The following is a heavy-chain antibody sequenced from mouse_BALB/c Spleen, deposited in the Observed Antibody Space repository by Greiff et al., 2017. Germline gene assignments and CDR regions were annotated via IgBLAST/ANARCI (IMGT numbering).Heavy chain of an antibody. D-gene: IGHD3-2*02. CDR1: GYTFTSYV. J-gene: IGHJ2*01. CDR3: TRGPYKAKDY. V-gene: IGHV1-14*01. Sequence: EVQLQQSGPELVKPGASVKMSCKASGYTFTSYVMHWVKQKPGQGLEWIGYIDPYNDGTKYTEKFKGKATLTSDKSSSTAYMELSSLTSEDSAGYYGTRGPYKAKDYWGQGTTVTVSS. CDR2: IDPYNDGT.